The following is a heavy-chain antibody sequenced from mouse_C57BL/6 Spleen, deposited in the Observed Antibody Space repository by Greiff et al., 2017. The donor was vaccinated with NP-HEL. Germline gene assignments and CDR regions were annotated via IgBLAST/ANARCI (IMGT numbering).Heavy chain of an antibody. D-gene: IGHD4-1*01. Sequence: VQLKQSGAELVRPGASVKLSCTASGFNIKDDYMHWVKQRPEQGLEWIGWIDPENGDTEYASKFQGKATITADTSSNTAYLQLSSLTSEDTAVYYCTTGDAQEELDYWGQGTTLTVSS. CDR2: IDPENGDT. CDR1: GFNIKDDY. V-gene: IGHV14-4*01. CDR3: TTGDAQEELDY. J-gene: IGHJ2*01.